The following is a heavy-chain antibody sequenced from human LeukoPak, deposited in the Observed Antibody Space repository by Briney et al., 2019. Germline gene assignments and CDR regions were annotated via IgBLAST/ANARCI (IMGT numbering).Heavy chain of an antibody. CDR3: SYFDYVGWSYRNDY. J-gene: IGHJ4*02. V-gene: IGHV4-39*01. Sequence: NPSETLSLTCSVSGGSISRSSYYWGWIRQAPGKGLEWIGCLYYSGSTYNNPSLKSRVIISVDTSKNQFSLKLSSVTAAVTAVYYCSYFDYVGWSYRNDYWGQGTLVTVSS. D-gene: IGHD3-16*02. CDR2: LYYSGST. CDR1: GGSISRSSYY.